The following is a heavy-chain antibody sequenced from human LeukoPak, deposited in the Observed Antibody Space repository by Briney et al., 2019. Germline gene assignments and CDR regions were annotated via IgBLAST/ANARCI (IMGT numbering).Heavy chain of an antibody. CDR1: GGTFSSYA. CDR2: ISAYNGNT. D-gene: IGHD2-2*03. V-gene: IGHV1-18*01. J-gene: IGHJ4*02. CDR3: ARDGPAGYCSSTSCLPDY. Sequence: ASVKVSCKASGGTFSSYAISWVRQAPGQGLEWMGWISAYNGNTNYAQKLQGRVTMTTDTSTSTAYMELRSLRSDDTAVYYCARDGPAGYCSSTSCLPDYWGQGTLVTVSS.